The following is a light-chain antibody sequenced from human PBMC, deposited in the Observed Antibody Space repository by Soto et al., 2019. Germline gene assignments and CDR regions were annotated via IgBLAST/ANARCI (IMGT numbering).Light chain of an antibody. V-gene: IGLV2-14*01. CDR3: SSYTSSSTLDV. CDR2: DVS. CDR1: SSDVGGYNY. J-gene: IGLJ1*01. Sequence: QSVLTQPASVSGSPGQSITISCTGTSSDVGGYNYVSWYQQHPGKAPKLMIYDVSNRPSGVSNRFSGSKSGNTASLTISGLQAEYEADYSCSSYTSSSTLDVVRTGTKVNVL.